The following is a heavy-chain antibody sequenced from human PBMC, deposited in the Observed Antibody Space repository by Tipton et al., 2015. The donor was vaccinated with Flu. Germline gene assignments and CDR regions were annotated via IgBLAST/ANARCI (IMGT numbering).Heavy chain of an antibody. Sequence: TLSLTCTVSGGSISSYYWSWIRQPPGKGLEWIGYIYYSGSTNYNPSLKSRVTISVDTSKNQFSLKLSSVTAADTAVYYCARGGGYGDCGHKGFDPWGQGTLVPVSS. V-gene: IGHV4-59*08. D-gene: IGHD4-17*01. J-gene: IGHJ5*02. CDR1: GGSISSYY. CDR2: IYYSGST. CDR3: ARGGGYGDCGHKGFDP.